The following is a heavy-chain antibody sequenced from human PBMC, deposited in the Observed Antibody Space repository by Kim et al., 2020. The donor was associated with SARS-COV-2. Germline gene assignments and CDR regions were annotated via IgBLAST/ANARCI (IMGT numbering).Heavy chain of an antibody. Sequence: GGSLRLSCAASGFTFSSYAMSWVRQAPGKGLEWVSAISGSGGSTYYADSVKGRFTISRDNSKNTLYLQMNSLRAEDTAVYYCAKTSRPHLYYYYDSSGYIDYWGQGTLVTVSS. D-gene: IGHD3-22*01. V-gene: IGHV3-23*01. CDR3: AKTSRPHLYYYYDSSGYIDY. CDR1: GFTFSSYA. CDR2: ISGSGGST. J-gene: IGHJ4*02.